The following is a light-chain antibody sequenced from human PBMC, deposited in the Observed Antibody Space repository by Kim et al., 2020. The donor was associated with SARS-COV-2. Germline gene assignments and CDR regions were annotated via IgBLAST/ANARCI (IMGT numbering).Light chain of an antibody. J-gene: IGLJ3*02. CDR1: SSDVGGYNY. V-gene: IGLV2-14*04. CDR3: SSYTSSSTFEV. CDR2: DVS. Sequence: QSITISCTGTSSDVGGYNYVSWYQQHPGKAPKLMIYDVSKRPSGVSNRFSGSKSGNTASLTISGLQAEDEAVYYCSSYTSSSTFEVFGGGTQLTVL.